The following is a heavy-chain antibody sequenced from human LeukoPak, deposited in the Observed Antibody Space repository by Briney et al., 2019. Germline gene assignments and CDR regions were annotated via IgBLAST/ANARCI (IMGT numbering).Heavy chain of an antibody. J-gene: IGHJ4*02. CDR3: ASHFGSGSYFVH. CDR2: IYHSGNT. Sequence: SETLSLTCIVSAYSISSNYYWGWIRQPPGKGLEWIGSIYHSGNTYNNPSLNSRVTMSLDTFKNQFSLKVTSVTTADTAVYYCASHFGSGSYFVHWGQGILVTVSS. V-gene: IGHV4-38-2*02. D-gene: IGHD3-10*01. CDR1: AYSISSNYY.